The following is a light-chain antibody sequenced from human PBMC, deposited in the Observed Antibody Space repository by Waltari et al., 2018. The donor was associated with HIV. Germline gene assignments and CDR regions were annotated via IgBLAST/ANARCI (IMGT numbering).Light chain of an antibody. CDR3: CSYAGSNTYL. CDR1: SSDVGSYNY. J-gene: IGLJ1*01. Sequence: QSALTQPASVSGFPGQSITISCTGSSSDVGSYNYVSWYQQHPGKAPKLLIYDVSKRPSGVSKRFSGSKSCNTASLTISGLQAEDEADYYCCSYAGSNTYLFGTGTEVTVL. CDR2: DVS. V-gene: IGLV2-23*02.